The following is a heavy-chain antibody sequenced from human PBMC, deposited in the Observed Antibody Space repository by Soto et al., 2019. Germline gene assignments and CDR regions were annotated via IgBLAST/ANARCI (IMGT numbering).Heavy chain of an antibody. D-gene: IGHD1-26*01. CDR3: ARRSGSGTYYDY. CDR1: GRSVSSHY. Sequence: PSATLSLTCTISGRSVSSHYWSWIRLSPGKGLEWLGYIHYSGTTNSNPSIRSRITISVDTSKNQFSLSLNFVTASDTAIYYCARRSGSGTYYDYWGQGTLVTVS. J-gene: IGHJ4*02. CDR2: IHYSGTT. V-gene: IGHV4-59*08.